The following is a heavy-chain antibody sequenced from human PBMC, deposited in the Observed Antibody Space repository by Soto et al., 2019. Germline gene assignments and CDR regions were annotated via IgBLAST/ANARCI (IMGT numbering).Heavy chain of an antibody. V-gene: IGHV1-2*02. CDR1: GYSFTGYY. Sequence: QVQLVQSGAEVKKSGASVKISCKASGYSFTGYYMHWVRQAPGQGLEWMGWINPNSGGTNYAQKFQGRVTMTRDTSISTAYMELSRLRSDDTAVYYCARLVTPNYYYGMDVWGQGTTVTVSS. CDR2: INPNSGGT. CDR3: ARLVTPNYYYGMDV. D-gene: IGHD3-9*01. J-gene: IGHJ6*02.